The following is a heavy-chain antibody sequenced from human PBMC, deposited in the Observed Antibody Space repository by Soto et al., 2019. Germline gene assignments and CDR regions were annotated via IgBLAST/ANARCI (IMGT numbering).Heavy chain of an antibody. CDR3: ARIRRNYYDRPGHFDY. Sequence: TLVNPTQTLTLTCTFSGFSLSTSGMCVSWIRQPPGKALEWLALIDWDDDKYYSTSLKTRLTISKDTSKNQVVLTMTNMDPVDTATYYCARIRRNYYDRPGHFDYWGQGTLVTVSS. CDR1: GFSLSTSGMC. J-gene: IGHJ4*02. CDR2: IDWDDDK. V-gene: IGHV2-70*01. D-gene: IGHD3-22*01.